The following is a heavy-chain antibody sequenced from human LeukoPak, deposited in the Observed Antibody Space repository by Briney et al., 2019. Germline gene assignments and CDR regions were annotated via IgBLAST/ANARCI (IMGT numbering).Heavy chain of an antibody. CDR1: GFTFSRYN. V-gene: IGHV3-21*01. CDR3: ARAPYGSGTYWYFDL. CDR2: ITMSSSYSSYI. J-gene: IGHJ2*01. Sequence: PGGSLRLSRAASGFTFSRYNMSCVRQAPGEGLEWLSSITMSSSYSSYIYYPDSVRGRFTISRDNAKNSLYLQMNSLRAEDTDVYYCARAPYGSGTYWYFDLWGRGTLVTVSS. D-gene: IGHD3-10*01.